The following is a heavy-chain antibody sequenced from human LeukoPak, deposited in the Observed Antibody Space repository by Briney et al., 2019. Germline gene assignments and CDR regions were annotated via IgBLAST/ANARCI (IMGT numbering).Heavy chain of an antibody. CDR3: ARAGGGSSSWPYFDY. Sequence: GGSLRLSCAASGFTVSSNYMSWVRQAPGKGLEWVSVIYSGGSTYYADSVKGRLTISRHNSKNPLYLQMNSLRDEDTAVYYCARAGGGSSSWPYFDYWGQGTLVTVSS. J-gene: IGHJ4*02. CDR2: IYSGGST. D-gene: IGHD6-13*01. V-gene: IGHV3-53*04. CDR1: GFTVSSNY.